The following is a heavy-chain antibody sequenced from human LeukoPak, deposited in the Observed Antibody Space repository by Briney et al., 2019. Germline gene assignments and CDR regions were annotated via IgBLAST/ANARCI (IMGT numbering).Heavy chain of an antibody. V-gene: IGHV1-2*02. CDR3: ARRPHSSGWSPSITLFEH. CDR1: GYTFTDYY. CDR2: INPNSGDT. J-gene: IGHJ4*02. Sequence: ASVKVSCKASGYTFTDYYTHCVRQAPGQGLEWMGWINPNSGDTNYAQKFQGRVTMTSDTSISTAYMELSSLRSDDTAIYYCARRPHSSGWSPSITLFEHWGQGTLVTVSS. D-gene: IGHD6-19*01.